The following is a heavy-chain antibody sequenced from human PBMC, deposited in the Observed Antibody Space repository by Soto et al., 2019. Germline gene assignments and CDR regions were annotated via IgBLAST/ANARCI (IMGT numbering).Heavy chain of an antibody. J-gene: IGHJ6*02. CDR3: ARVLIAVAEHYYYYGMDV. V-gene: IGHV1-69*13. CDR1: GGTFSSYA. Sequence: ASVKVSCKASGGTFSSYAISWVRQAPGQGLEWMGGIIPIFGTANYAQKFQGRVTITADESTSTAYMELSSLRSEDTAVYYCARVLIAVAEHYYYYGMDVWGQGTTVTVSS. D-gene: IGHD6-19*01. CDR2: IIPIFGTA.